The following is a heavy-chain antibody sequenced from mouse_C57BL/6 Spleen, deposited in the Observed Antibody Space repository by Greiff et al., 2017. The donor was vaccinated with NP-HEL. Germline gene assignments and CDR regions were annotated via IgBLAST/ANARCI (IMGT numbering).Heavy chain of an antibody. D-gene: IGHD2-1*01. J-gene: IGHJ3*01. CDR1: GYTFTDYY. Sequence: EVQLQQSGPELVKPGASVKISCKASGYTFTDYYMNWVKQSHGKSLEWIGDINPNNGGTSYNQKFKGKATLTVDKSSSTAYMELRSLTSEDSAVDYCARSRYGNYPAWFAYWGQGTLVTVSA. CDR2: INPNNGGT. CDR3: ARSRYGNYPAWFAY. V-gene: IGHV1-26*01.